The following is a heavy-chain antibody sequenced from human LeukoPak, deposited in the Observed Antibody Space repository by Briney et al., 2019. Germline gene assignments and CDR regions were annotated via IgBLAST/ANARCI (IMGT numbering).Heavy chain of an antibody. CDR2: IWYDGSNK. D-gene: IGHD2/OR15-2a*01. CDR3: ARDASNNQAYYYYYMDV. V-gene: IGHV3-33*01. J-gene: IGHJ6*03. Sequence: PGRSLRLSCAASGFTFSSYGMHWVRQAPGEGLEWVAVIWYDGSNKYYADSVKGRFTISRDNSKNTLYLQMNSLRAEDTAVYYCARDASNNQAYYYYYMDVWGKGTTVTVSS. CDR1: GFTFSSYG.